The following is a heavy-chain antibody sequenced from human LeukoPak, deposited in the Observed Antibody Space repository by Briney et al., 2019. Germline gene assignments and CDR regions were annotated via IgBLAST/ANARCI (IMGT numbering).Heavy chain of an antibody. CDR2: FDPEDGET. J-gene: IGHJ4*02. CDR3: ATDPGYYYDSSGSGY. V-gene: IGHV1-24*01. CDR1: GYTLTELS. Sequence: ASVKVSCKVSGYTLTELSMHWVRQAPGKGLEWMGGFDPEDGETIYAQKFQGRVTMTEDTSTDTAYMELSSLRSEDTAVYYCATDPGYYYDSSGSGYWGQGTLVTVSS. D-gene: IGHD3-22*01.